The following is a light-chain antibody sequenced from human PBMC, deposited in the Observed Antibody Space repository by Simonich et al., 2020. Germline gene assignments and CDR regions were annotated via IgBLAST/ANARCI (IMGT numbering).Light chain of an antibody. J-gene: IGLJ3*02. CDR1: MVSIARTL. CDR3: QSYDSSNQV. V-gene: IGLV6-57*01. CDR2: DDN. Sequence: NFMLTQPHSVSESPGKTVTSSCTRSMVSIARTLLQWYQQRPGRSPTTVFYDDNKSPSGVPVRFSGSIDSSSTSASLTISGLKTEDEADYYCQSYDSSNQVFGGGTKLTVL.